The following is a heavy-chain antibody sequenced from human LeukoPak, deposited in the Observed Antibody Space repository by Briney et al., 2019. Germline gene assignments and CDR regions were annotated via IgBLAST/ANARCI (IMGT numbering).Heavy chain of an antibody. V-gene: IGHV3-48*02. CDR3: ARELGSRYSSGGFDY. Sequence: PGGSLRLSCAASGFTFSSYIMNWVRQAPGKGLEWVSYISSSSSTIYYADSVKGRFTISRDNAKNSLYLQMNSLRDEDTAVYYCARELGSRYSSGGFDYWGQGTLVTVSS. D-gene: IGHD6-19*01. CDR2: ISSSSSTI. CDR1: GFTFSSYI. J-gene: IGHJ4*02.